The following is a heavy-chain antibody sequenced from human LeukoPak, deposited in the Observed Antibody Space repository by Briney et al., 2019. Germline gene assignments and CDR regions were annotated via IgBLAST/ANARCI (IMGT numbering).Heavy chain of an antibody. D-gene: IGHD3-22*01. Sequence: GGSLRLSCAASGFTFSNYAMTWVRQAPGEGLEWVSSISGPGDGALYADSVEGRFTFSRDSSKNTAYLQMNSLRAEDTAVYYCARGDGRGCLVDYWGQGTLVTVSS. J-gene: IGHJ4*02. V-gene: IGHV3-23*01. CDR2: ISGPGDGA. CDR1: GFTFSNYA. CDR3: ARGDGRGCLVDY.